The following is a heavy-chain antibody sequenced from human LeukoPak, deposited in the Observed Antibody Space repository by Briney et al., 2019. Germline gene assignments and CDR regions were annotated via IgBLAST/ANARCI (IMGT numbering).Heavy chain of an antibody. Sequence: SETLSLTCTVSGGSISSYYWSWIRQPPGKGLEWIGYIYYSGSTSYNPSLKSRVTISVDTSKNQFSLKLSSVTAADTAVYYCARGRGVVRVSGYDYWGQGTLVTVSS. D-gene: IGHD1-26*01. J-gene: IGHJ4*02. V-gene: IGHV4-59*01. CDR3: ARGRGVVRVSGYDY. CDR2: IYYSGST. CDR1: GGSISSYY.